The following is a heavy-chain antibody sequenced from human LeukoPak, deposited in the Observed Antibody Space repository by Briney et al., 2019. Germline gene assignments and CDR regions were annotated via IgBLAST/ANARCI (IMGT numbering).Heavy chain of an antibody. CDR2: ISHDGNDK. V-gene: IGHV3-30*07. J-gene: IGHJ4*02. CDR3: AKRGVVIRVILVGFHKEAYYFDS. Sequence: GGSLRLSCAASGVTFSTYDMHWVRQAPGKGLEWVAVISHDGNDKFYADSAKGRFTISRDNPKNTLYLQMNSLRAEDTAVYFCAKRGVVIRVILVGFHKEAYYFDSWGQGALVTVSS. D-gene: IGHD3-22*01. CDR1: GVTFSTYD.